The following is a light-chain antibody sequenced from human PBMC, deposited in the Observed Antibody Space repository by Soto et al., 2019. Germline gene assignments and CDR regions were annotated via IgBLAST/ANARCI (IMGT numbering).Light chain of an antibody. V-gene: IGKV3-20*01. CDR1: QSVSSYY. Sequence: EIVMTQSPATLSVSPGEGATLSCRASQSVSSYYLAWYPQKPGQAPRLLIYAASSRATGIPDRFSGGGSGTDFTLTISRLEPEDFAVYYCQQCGSSPWTFGQGTKVDIK. CDR3: QQCGSSPWT. CDR2: AAS. J-gene: IGKJ1*01.